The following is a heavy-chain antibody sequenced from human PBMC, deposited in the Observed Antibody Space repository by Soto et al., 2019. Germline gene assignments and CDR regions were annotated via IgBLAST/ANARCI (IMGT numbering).Heavy chain of an antibody. J-gene: IGHJ4*02. Sequence: EVQLLESGGGLVQPGGSLRLSCAASGFSFSSYAMSWVRQAPGKGLEWVSAISGSGGTTYTYYADSVKGRFTISRDNSQNTLYLHMNSRRAEDTAVYYCAKGRDYGGNYRDYWGQGTLVTVSS. CDR3: AKGRDYGGNYRDY. CDR1: GFSFSSYA. CDR2: ISGSGGTTYT. V-gene: IGHV3-23*01. D-gene: IGHD4-17*01.